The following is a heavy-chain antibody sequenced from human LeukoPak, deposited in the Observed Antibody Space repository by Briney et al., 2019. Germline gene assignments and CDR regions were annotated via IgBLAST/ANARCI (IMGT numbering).Heavy chain of an antibody. CDR2: IWYDGSKE. CDR3: AKDRDTAMEIDY. Sequence: GGSLRLSCAASGFSFSSYGMHWVRQAPGKGLEWVAVIWYDGSKEYYADSVRGRFTISRDNSKNTPYLQMNSLRAEDTAVYYCAKDRDTAMEIDYWGQGTLVAASS. CDR1: GFSFSSYG. D-gene: IGHD5-18*01. V-gene: IGHV3-33*06. J-gene: IGHJ4*02.